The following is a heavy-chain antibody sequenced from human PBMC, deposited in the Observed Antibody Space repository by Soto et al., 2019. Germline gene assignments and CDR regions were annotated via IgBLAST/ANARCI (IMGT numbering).Heavy chain of an antibody. J-gene: IGHJ4*02. CDR2: INPSGGST. V-gene: IGHV1-46*01. D-gene: IGHD6-19*01. CDR3: AGGIAVAATRPLLGYY. Sequence: GASVKVSCKASGYTFTSYYMHWVRQAPGQGLEWMGIINPSGGSTSYAQKFQGRVTMTRDTSTSTVYMELSSLRSEDTAVYYCAGGIAVAATRPLLGYYWGQGTLVTVSS. CDR1: GYTFTSYY.